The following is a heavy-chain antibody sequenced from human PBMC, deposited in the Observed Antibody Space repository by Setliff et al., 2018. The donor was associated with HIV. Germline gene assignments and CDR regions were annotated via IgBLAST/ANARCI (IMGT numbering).Heavy chain of an antibody. Sequence: PGGSLRLSCAASGFTFSDYYMTWIRQAPGKGLEWISYISNSRTTTSYADSVKGRFTISRDNSKNTLYLQMNSLRAEDTAVYYCAKPPRPSSWPQYYFDYWGQGTLVTVSS. CDR2: ISNSRTTT. D-gene: IGHD6-13*01. J-gene: IGHJ4*02. V-gene: IGHV3-11*01. CDR1: GFTFSDYY. CDR3: AKPPRPSSWPQYYFDY.